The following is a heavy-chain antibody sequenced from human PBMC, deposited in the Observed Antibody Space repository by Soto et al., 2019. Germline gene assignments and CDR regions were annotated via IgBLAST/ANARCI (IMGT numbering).Heavy chain of an antibody. CDR3: ARDLMMNPFDY. CDR2: IDPSDSYT. D-gene: IGHD2-8*01. V-gene: IGHV5-10-1*01. Sequence: GESLKISCKGSGYSFTSYWISWVRQMPGKGLEWMGRIDPSDSYTEYSPSFQGHVTISADKSIRTAYLQWSSLKASDTAMYYCARDLMMNPFDYWGQGTLVTDSS. J-gene: IGHJ4*02. CDR1: GYSFTSYW.